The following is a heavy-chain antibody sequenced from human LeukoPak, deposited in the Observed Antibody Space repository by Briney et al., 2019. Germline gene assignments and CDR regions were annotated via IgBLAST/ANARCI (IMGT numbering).Heavy chain of an antibody. D-gene: IGHD1-26*01. CDR2: IWYDGSNK. V-gene: IGHV3-33*01. J-gene: IGHJ5*02. CDR3: ARVGWELNH. Sequence: GRSLRLSCAESGFTFSSYGMHWVRQAPGKGPEWVVVIWYDGSNKYYADSVKGRFTISRDNAKNSLYLQMSSLRAEDTAVYYCARVGWELNHWGQGTLVTVSS. CDR1: GFTFSSYG.